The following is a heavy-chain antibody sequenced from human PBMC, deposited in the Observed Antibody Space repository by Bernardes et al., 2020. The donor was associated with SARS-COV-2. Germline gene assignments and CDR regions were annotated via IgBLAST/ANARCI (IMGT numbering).Heavy chain of an antibody. Sequence: ASVKVSCKASGYTFTSYGISWVRQAPGQGLEWMGWISAYNGNTNYAQKLQGRVTMTTDTSTSTAYMELRSLRSDDTAVYYCARDRYCGGDCYGTSNQYYFDYWGQGTLVTVSS. CDR1: GYTFTSYG. CDR3: ARDRYCGGDCYGTSNQYYFDY. CDR2: ISAYNGNT. D-gene: IGHD2-21*02. V-gene: IGHV1-18*01. J-gene: IGHJ4*02.